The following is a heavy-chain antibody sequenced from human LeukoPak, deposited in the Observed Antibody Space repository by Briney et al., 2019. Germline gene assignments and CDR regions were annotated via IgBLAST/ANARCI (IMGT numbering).Heavy chain of an antibody. CDR1: GFTFSSYG. Sequence: GRSLRLSCAASGFTFSSYGMHWVRQAPGKGLEWVAVIWYDGSNKYYADSVKGRFTVSRDNSKNTLYLQMNSLRAEDTAVYYCAKDQKVAATHPYYYYMDVWGKGTTVTVSS. V-gene: IGHV3-33*06. D-gene: IGHD2-15*01. CDR2: IWYDGSNK. J-gene: IGHJ6*03. CDR3: AKDQKVAATHPYYYYMDV.